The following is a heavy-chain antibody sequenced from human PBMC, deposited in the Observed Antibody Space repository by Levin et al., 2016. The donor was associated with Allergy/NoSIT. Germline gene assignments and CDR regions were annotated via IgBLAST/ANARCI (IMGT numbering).Heavy chain of an antibody. D-gene: IGHD3-22*01. V-gene: IGHV3-11*03. Sequence: GESLKISCAASGFTFSDYYMSWIRQAPGKGLEWVSYISSSSSYTNYADSVKGRFTISRDNAKNSLYLQMNSLRAEDTAVYYCARNRLSSGYYSLAFDIWGQGTMVTVSS. CDR3: ARNRLSSGYYSLAFDI. J-gene: IGHJ3*02. CDR1: GFTFSDYY. CDR2: ISSSSSYT.